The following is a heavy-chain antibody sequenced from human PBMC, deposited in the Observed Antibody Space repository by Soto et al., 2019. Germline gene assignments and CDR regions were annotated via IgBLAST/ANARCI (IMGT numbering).Heavy chain of an antibody. CDR3: ARGRQLLFNWFDP. CDR1: GGSISSGDYY. Sequence: ASETLSLTCTVSGGSISSGDYYWSWIRQPPGKGLEWIGYIYYSGSTYYNPSLKSRVTISVDTSKNQFSLKLSSVTAADTAVYYCARGRQLLFNWFDPWGQGTLVTVSS. V-gene: IGHV4-30-4*01. CDR2: IYYSGST. D-gene: IGHD2-2*01. J-gene: IGHJ5*02.